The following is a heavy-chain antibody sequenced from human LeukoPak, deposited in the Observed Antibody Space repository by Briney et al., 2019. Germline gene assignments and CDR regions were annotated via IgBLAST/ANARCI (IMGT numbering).Heavy chain of an antibody. CDR1: GYSFSSYW. Sequence: GESLKISCKGSGYSFSSYWIGWVRQMPGKGLEWMGSIYSGDADIRYSPSSQGQVIISVDKSITTAYLQWSSLKASDTAIYYCARAKYSYGADAFDIWGQGTMVTVSS. CDR3: ARAKYSYGADAFDI. D-gene: IGHD5-18*01. J-gene: IGHJ3*02. CDR2: IYSGDADI. V-gene: IGHV5-51*01.